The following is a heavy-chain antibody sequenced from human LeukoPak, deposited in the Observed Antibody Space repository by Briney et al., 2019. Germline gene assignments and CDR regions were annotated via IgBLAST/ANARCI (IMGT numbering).Heavy chain of an antibody. CDR2: IKQDGSEK. D-gene: IGHD6-19*01. V-gene: IGHV3-7*03. CDR3: ARDQYSSGWYGDGVNWFDP. Sequence: GGSLRLSCAASGFTFSSYWMSWVRQAPGKGLEWVANIKQDGSEKYYVDSVKGRFTISRDNAKNSLYLQMNSLRAEDTAVYYCARDQYSSGWYGDGVNWFDPWGQGPLVTVSS. CDR1: GFTFSSYW. J-gene: IGHJ5*02.